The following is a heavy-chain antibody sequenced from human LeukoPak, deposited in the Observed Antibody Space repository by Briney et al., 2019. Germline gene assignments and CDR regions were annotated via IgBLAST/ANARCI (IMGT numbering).Heavy chain of an antibody. J-gene: IGHJ4*02. Sequence: GASVKVSCKASGYTFTGYYMHGVRQAPGQGLEWMGWIKSNSGGTNYAQKFQGRVTMTRDTSISTAYMELSGLRSDDTAVYYCGRGHPVVPAAIPDYWGQGTLVTVSS. CDR2: IKSNSGGT. D-gene: IGHD2-2*02. V-gene: IGHV1-2*02. CDR1: GYTFTGYY. CDR3: GRGHPVVPAAIPDY.